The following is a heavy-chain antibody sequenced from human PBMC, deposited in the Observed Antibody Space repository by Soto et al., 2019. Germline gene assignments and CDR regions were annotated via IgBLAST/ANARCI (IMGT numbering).Heavy chain of an antibody. J-gene: IGHJ3*02. CDR2: TYYRTQWYS. Sequence: SPTLSLTCAISGDSVSSITSVWNWIRQSPSRRLEWLGRTYYRTQWYSDYALSVTGRAAVNPDTSKNQFSLRLNSVTPEDTAVYYCVRNTGHNLLDIWGQGTMVTVSS. V-gene: IGHV6-1*01. CDR3: VRNTGHNLLDI. CDR1: GDSVSSITSV.